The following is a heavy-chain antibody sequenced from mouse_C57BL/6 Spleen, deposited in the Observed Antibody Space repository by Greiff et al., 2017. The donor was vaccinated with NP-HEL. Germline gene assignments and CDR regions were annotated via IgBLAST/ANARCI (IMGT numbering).Heavy chain of an antibody. V-gene: IGHV5-16*01. J-gene: IGHJ1*03. D-gene: IGHD2-4*01. CDR3: ARDNGYDYDVNWYFDV. CDR2: INYDGSST. CDR1: GFTFSDYY. Sequence: EVQRVESEGGLVQPGSSMKLSCTASGFTFSDYYMAWVRQVPEKGLEWVANINYDGSSTYYLDSLKSRFIISRDNAKNILYLQMSSLKSEDTATYYCARDNGYDYDVNWYFDVWGTGTTVTVSS.